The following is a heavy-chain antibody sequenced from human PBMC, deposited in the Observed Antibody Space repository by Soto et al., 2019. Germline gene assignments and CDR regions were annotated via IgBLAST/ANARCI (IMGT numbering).Heavy chain of an antibody. D-gene: IGHD2-15*01. CDR2: INHSGST. Sequence: QVQLQQWGAGLLKPSETLSLTCAVYGGSFSGYYWSWIRQPRGKGLEWIGEINHSGSTNYNPSLKSRVPISVDTSKTQSSLKLSSVTAAATAVYYCAIESRYCSGGSCPNWFDPWGQGTLVTVSS. V-gene: IGHV4-34*01. CDR1: GGSFSGYY. J-gene: IGHJ5*02. CDR3: AIESRYCSGGSCPNWFDP.